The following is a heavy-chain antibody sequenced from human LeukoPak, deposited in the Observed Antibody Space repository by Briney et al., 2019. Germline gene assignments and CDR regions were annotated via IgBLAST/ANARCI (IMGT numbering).Heavy chain of an antibody. Sequence: PSETLSLTCTVPGGSISSGSYYWSWIRQPAGRGLEWIGHIYTSGSTNYNPSLKSRVTVSVDTSKNKFSLKLSSVTAADTAVYYCARDSSGWYYFDYWGQGTLVTVSS. V-gene: IGHV4-61*09. D-gene: IGHD6-19*01. J-gene: IGHJ4*02. CDR1: GGSISSGSYY. CDR3: ARDSSGWYYFDY. CDR2: IYTSGST.